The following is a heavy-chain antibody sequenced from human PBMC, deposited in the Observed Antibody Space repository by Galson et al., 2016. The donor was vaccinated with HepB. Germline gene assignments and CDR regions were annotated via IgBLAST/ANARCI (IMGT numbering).Heavy chain of an antibody. CDR1: GFTFSDYA. D-gene: IGHD3-9*01. CDR2: IRSTAYGGTT. J-gene: IGHJ4*02. CDR3: TKVIYDILTGYRSLSDY. V-gene: IGHV3-49*03. Sequence: SLRLSCAASGFTFSDYAMSWFRQAPGKGLEWVGLIRSTAYGGTTEYAASVRGTFTMSRDDSKSIAYLHINSLKTDDTAVYYCTKVIYDILTGYRSLSDYWGQGTLVTVSS.